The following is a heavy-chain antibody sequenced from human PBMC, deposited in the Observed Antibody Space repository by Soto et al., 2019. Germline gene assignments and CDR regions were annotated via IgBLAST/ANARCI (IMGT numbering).Heavy chain of an antibody. CDR2: IYPGDSDT. Sequence: GESLKISCKGSGYSFTSYWIGWVRQMPGKGLEWMGIIYPGDSDTRYSPSFQGQVTISADKSISTAYLQWSSLKASDTAMYYCARHEDCSSTSCYNIDYWGQGTPVTVS. D-gene: IGHD2-2*02. J-gene: IGHJ4*02. CDR3: ARHEDCSSTSCYNIDY. V-gene: IGHV5-51*01. CDR1: GYSFTSYW.